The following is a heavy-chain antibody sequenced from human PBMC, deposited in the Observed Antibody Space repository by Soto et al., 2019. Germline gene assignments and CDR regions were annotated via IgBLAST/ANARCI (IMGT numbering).Heavy chain of an antibody. V-gene: IGHV4-34*01. CDR3: ARGASAGSSGPSTFDY. J-gene: IGHJ4*02. Sequence: SATLSLTCAFYGGSFSGYYWSWIRPPPGKGLEWIGEINHIGSTNYNPSLKSRVTISVDTSKNQFSLKLSSVTAADTAVYYCARGASAGSSGPSTFDYWGQGTLVTVSS. D-gene: IGHD6-6*01. CDR2: INHIGST. CDR1: GGSFSGYY.